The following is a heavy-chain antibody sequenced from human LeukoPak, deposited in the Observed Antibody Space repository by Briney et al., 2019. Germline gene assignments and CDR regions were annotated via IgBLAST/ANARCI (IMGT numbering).Heavy chain of an antibody. CDR3: ARGDRDLYCSGTSCYPVL. J-gene: IGHJ4*02. V-gene: IGHV3-21*01. CDR1: GFTFSSYS. D-gene: IGHD2-2*01. Sequence: GGSLRLSCVASGFTFSSYSMNWVRQAPGKGLEWVSSISSSSSYIYYADSVKGRFTISRDNAKNSLYLQMNSLRAEDTAVYYCARGDRDLYCSGTSCYPVLGGQGTLVTVSS. CDR2: ISSSSSYI.